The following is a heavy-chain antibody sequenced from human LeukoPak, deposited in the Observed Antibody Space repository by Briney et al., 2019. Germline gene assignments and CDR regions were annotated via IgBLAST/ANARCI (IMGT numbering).Heavy chain of an antibody. CDR1: GGSISSYY. CDR3: AASRRVVRAVDY. V-gene: IGHV4-59*08. CDR2: IYYSGST. Sequence: SETLSLTCTVSGGSISSYYWSWIRQPPGKGLEWIGYIYYSGSTNYNPSLKSRVTISVDTPKNQFSLKLSSVTAADTAVYYCAASRRVVRAVDYWGQGTLVTVSS. J-gene: IGHJ4*02. D-gene: IGHD3-3*01.